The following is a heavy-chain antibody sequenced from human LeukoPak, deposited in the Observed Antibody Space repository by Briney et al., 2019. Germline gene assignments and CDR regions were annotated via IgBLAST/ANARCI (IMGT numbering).Heavy chain of an antibody. Sequence: PGGSLRLSCAASGFTFSSYSVNWVRQAPGKGLEWVSSISSSSSYIYYADSVKGRFTISRDNAKNSLYLQMNSLRAEDTAVYYCARPSPSIAAAAFDPWGQGTLVTVSS. CDR3: ARPSPSIAAAAFDP. V-gene: IGHV3-21*01. D-gene: IGHD6-13*01. CDR1: GFTFSSYS. CDR2: ISSSSSYI. J-gene: IGHJ5*02.